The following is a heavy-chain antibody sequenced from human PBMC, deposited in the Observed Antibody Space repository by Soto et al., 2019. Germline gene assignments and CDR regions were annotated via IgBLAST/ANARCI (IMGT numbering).Heavy chain of an antibody. CDR3: TRDDVLGSSYYFDY. CDR1: GFTFYDYA. Sequence: GGSLRLSCIASGFTFYDYAMSWVRQAPGKGLEWVGFITITASGGTTGYAASVKGRFTISRDDSKSITYLQMDSLKTEDTAVYYCTRDDVLGSSYYFDYWGPGTLVTVSS. CDR2: ITITASGGTT. J-gene: IGHJ4*02. D-gene: IGHD3-10*01. V-gene: IGHV3-49*04.